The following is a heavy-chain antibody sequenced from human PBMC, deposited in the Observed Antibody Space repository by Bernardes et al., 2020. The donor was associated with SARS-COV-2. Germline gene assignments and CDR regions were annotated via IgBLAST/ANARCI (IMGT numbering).Heavy chain of an antibody. D-gene: IGHD3-16*01. CDR3: ARHGAGEDLSYFDY. Sequence: SETLSLTCTVSGGSIRSGDYYWSWIRQPPGKGLEWIGYIYYSGSSYYNPSLKSRLTISVDTSKNQFSLKVTSVTAADTAMYYCARHGAGEDLSYFDYWGRGTLVTVSS. CDR2: IYYSGSS. CDR1: GGSIRSGDYY. J-gene: IGHJ4*02. V-gene: IGHV4-30-4*02.